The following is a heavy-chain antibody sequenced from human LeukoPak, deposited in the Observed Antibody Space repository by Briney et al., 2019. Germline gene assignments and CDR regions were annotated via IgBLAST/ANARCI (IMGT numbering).Heavy chain of an antibody. CDR2: IKQDGSEK. D-gene: IGHD4-23*01. V-gene: IGHV3-7*01. Sequence: SGGSLRLSCAASGFTFSSYWMSWVRQAPGKGLEWVANIKQDGSEKYYVDSVKGRFTISRDNAKNSLYLQMNSLRAEDTAVYYCARGTTVVTQDYYYYMDVWGEGTTVTVSS. CDR1: GFTFSSYW. CDR3: ARGTTVVTQDYYYYMDV. J-gene: IGHJ6*03.